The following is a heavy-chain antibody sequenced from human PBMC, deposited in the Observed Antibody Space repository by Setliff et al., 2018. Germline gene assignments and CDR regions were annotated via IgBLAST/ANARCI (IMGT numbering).Heavy chain of an antibody. CDR1: GYSFTSYW. V-gene: IGHV5-51*01. D-gene: IGHD2-2*01. CDR2: IYPGDSDT. J-gene: IGHJ5*02. Sequence: PGESLKISCKGSGYSFTSYWIGWVRQMPGKGLEWMGIIYPGDSDTRYSPSFQGQVTISADKSISTAYLQWSSLKASDTAMYYCARALYPSSFIGHNWFDPWGQGTLVTV. CDR3: ARALYPSSFIGHNWFDP.